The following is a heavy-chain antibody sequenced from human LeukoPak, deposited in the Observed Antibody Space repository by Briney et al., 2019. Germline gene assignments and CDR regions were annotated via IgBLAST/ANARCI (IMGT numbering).Heavy chain of an antibody. CDR1: GFTFSSYA. CDR2: ISYDGSYK. CDR3: ARARYCSSTSCYEGAFDI. V-gene: IGHV3-30*04. D-gene: IGHD2-2*01. J-gene: IGHJ3*02. Sequence: HPGGSLRLSCAASGFTFSSYAMHWVRQAPGKGLEWVAVISYDGSYKDYADSVKGRFTISRDNAKNSLYLQMNSLRAEDTAVYYCARARYCSSTSCYEGAFDIWGQGTMVTVSS.